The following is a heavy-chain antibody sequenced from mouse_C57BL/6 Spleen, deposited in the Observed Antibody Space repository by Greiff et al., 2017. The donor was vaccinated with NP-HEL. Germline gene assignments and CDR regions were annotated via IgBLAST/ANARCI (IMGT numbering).Heavy chain of an antibody. Sequence: EVQGVESGGGLVKPGGSLKLSCAASGFTFSDYGMHWVRQAPEKGLEWVAYISSGSSTIYYANTVKGRFTISRDNAKNTLFLQMTSLRSEDTAMYYCATGSWDAMDYWGQGTSVTVSS. CDR1: GFTFSDYG. D-gene: IGHD1-1*02. CDR2: ISSGSSTI. V-gene: IGHV5-17*01. J-gene: IGHJ4*01. CDR3: ATGSWDAMDY.